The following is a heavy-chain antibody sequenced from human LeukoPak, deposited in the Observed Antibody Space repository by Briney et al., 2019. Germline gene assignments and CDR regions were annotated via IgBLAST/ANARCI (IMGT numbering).Heavy chain of an antibody. CDR2: ISYDEINK. Sequence: GGSLRLSCAASGFTFSSYAMHWVRQGPGKGLEWVAVISYDEINKYYADSVKGRFTISRDNAKNSLYLQMNSLRAEDTAVYYCARESPSGYPSSGAFDIWGQGTMVTVSS. J-gene: IGHJ3*02. V-gene: IGHV3-30-3*01. CDR1: GFTFSSYA. CDR3: ARESPSGYPSSGAFDI. D-gene: IGHD5-12*01.